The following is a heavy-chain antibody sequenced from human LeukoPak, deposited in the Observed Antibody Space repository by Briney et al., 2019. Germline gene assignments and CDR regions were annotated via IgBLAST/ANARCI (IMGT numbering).Heavy chain of an antibody. CDR3: ARYDSNGGRVDY. V-gene: IGHV4-59*08. CDR1: GGSISDYY. Sequence: PSETLSLTCTVSGGSISDYYWSRIRQPPGKGLEWIGYIYYSGSTYCNPSLKSRVTISVDTSKNHFSLKLSSVTAADTAVYYCARYDSNGGRVDYWGQGTLVTVSS. J-gene: IGHJ4*02. CDR2: IYYSGST. D-gene: IGHD6-19*01.